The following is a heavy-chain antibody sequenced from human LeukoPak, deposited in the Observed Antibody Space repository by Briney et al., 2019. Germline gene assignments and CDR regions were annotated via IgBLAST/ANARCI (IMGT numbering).Heavy chain of an antibody. J-gene: IGHJ4*02. V-gene: IGHV4-4*07. CDR3: ARLGRLGELSLYAPDY. D-gene: IGHD3-16*02. CDR2: IYTSGST. Sequence: PSETLSLTCTVSGGSISSYYWSWIRQPAGKGLEWIGRIYTSGSTNYNPSLKSRVTMSVDTSKNQFSLKLSSVTAADTAVYYCARLGRLGELSLYAPDYWGQGTLVTVSS. CDR1: GGSISSYY.